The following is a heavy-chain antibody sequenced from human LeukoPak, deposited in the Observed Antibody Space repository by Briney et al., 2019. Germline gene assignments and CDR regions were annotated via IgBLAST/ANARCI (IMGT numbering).Heavy chain of an antibody. CDR2: INHSGSI. Sequence: PSDTLSLTCAVYGGSFSGYYWSWIRQPPGKGLEWIGEINHSGSINYNPSLKSRVTISVDTSKNQFSLKLSSVTAADTAVYYCARRSSSWRVDYWGQGTLVTVSS. J-gene: IGHJ4*02. CDR1: GGSFSGYY. V-gene: IGHV4-34*01. CDR3: ARRSSSWRVDY. D-gene: IGHD6-13*01.